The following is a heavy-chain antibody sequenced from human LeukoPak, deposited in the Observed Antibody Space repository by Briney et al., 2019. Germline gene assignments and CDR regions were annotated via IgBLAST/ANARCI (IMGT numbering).Heavy chain of an antibody. CDR2: IYYSGST. Sequence: SQTLSLTCTVSGGSISSGGYSWSGIRQHPGKGLEWIGYIYYSGSTYYNPSLKSRVTISVDTSKNQYAMKLSSVTAADTAVYYCARSLGRYYLFDYWGQGTLVTVSS. D-gene: IGHD3-10*01. CDR1: GGSISSGGYS. V-gene: IGHV4-31*03. CDR3: ARSLGRYYLFDY. J-gene: IGHJ4*02.